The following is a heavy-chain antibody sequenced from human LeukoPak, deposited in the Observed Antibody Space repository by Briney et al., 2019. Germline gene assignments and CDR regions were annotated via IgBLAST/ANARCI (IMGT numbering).Heavy chain of an antibody. Sequence: GSLRLSCAASGFTFSSYGMHWVRQAPGKGLEWMATISYDGNNNYYTYSVKGRFTVSRDNSKNTLYLQMNSLRGEDTGVYYCARDRGGNEFDYWGRGTLVTVSS. CDR3: ARDRGGNEFDY. D-gene: IGHD4-23*01. CDR1: GFTFSSYG. CDR2: ISYDGNNN. V-gene: IGHV3-30*03. J-gene: IGHJ4*02.